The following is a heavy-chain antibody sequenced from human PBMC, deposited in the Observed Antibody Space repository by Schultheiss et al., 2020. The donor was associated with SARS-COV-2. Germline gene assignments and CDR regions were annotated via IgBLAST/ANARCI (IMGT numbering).Heavy chain of an antibody. CDR2: ISYDGSNK. J-gene: IGHJ4*02. D-gene: IGHD3-22*01. V-gene: IGHV3-30*01. Sequence: GGSLRLSCAASGFTFSSYAMHWVRQAPGKGLEWVAVISYDGSNKYYADSVKGRFTISRDNSKNTLYLQMNSLRAEDTAVYYCAREGTYYYDSSGISGYFDYWGQGTLVTVSS. CDR1: GFTFSSYA. CDR3: AREGTYYYDSSGISGYFDY.